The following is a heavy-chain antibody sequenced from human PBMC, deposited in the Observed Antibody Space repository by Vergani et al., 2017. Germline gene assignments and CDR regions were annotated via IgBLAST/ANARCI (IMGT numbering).Heavy chain of an antibody. V-gene: IGHV1-8*01. CDR1: GYTFTSYD. J-gene: IGHJ6*03. D-gene: IGHD3-10*01. CDR2: MNPNSGNT. Sequence: QVQLVQSGAEVKKPGASVKVSCKASGYTFTSYDINWVRQATGQGLEWMGWMNPNSGNTGYAQKFQGRVTMTRNTSISTAYMEVSSLRSDDTAVYYCAREKAYGFGEIYYYYHMDVWGKGTTVTVSS. CDR3: AREKAYGFGEIYYYYHMDV.